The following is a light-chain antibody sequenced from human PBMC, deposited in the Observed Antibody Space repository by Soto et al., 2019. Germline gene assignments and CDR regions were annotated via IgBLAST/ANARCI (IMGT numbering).Light chain of an antibody. V-gene: IGKV1-5*01. Sequence: DIQMTQSPSTLSSSVGDRVTITCRSSQSISSWLAWYQQKPGKAPKLLIYDASSLESGVPSRFTGSGSGTEFPLTISSLQPDDFATYYCQQYNSDPWTFGQGTKVDIK. CDR3: QQYNSDPWT. J-gene: IGKJ1*01. CDR1: QSISSW. CDR2: DAS.